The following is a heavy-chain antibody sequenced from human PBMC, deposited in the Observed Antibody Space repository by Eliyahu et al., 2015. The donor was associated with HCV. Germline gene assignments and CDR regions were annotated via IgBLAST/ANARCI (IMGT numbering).Heavy chain of an antibody. CDR3: ARAHNYGYEY. V-gene: IGHV1-2*06. J-gene: IGHJ4*02. CDR2: IIPNSGGT. D-gene: IGHD5-18*01. Sequence: QVQXVQSGAEVKKPGXSXRVSCKASGYPFTDYNTHWVRQAPGQGLEWVGRIIPNSGGTNYAQKFQGRVTMTRDTSISTAYMELSSLRSDDTAVYYCARAHNYGYEYWGQGTLVTVSS. CDR1: GYPFTDYN.